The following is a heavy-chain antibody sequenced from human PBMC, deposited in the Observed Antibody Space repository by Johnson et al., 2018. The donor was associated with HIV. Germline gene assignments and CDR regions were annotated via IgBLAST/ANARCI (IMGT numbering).Heavy chain of an antibody. CDR3: ARDHLSSRGAVDI. Sequence: VQLVESGGGVVQPGRSLRLSCAASGFTFSSYGMLWVRQAPGKGLEWVSGISWNSGSIGYADSVKGRFTISRDNAKNSLYLQMNSLRAEDTALYYCARDHLSSRGAVDIWGQGTTVTVSS. D-gene: IGHD6-13*01. CDR2: ISWNSGSI. CDR1: GFTFSSYG. J-gene: IGHJ3*02. V-gene: IGHV3-9*01.